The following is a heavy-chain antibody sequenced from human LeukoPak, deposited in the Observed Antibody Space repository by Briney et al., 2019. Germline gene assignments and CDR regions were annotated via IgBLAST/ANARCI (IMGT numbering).Heavy chain of an antibody. D-gene: IGHD3-22*01. V-gene: IGHV4-34*01. CDR3: ARAESYYYDSSGYYYDGGAFDI. CDR1: GGSFSGYY. CDR2: INHSGST. Sequence: SETLPLTCAVYGGSFSGYYWSWIRQPPGKGLEWIGEINHSGSTNYNPSLKSRVTISVDTSKNQFSLKLSSVTAADTAVYYCARAESYYYDSSGYYYDGGAFDIWGQGTMVTVSS. J-gene: IGHJ3*02.